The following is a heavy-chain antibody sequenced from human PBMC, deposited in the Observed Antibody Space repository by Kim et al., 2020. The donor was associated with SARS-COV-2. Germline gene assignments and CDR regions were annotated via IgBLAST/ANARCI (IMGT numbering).Heavy chain of an antibody. CDR3: ARDYGRSFDL. D-gene: IGHD4-17*01. V-gene: IGHV3-7*01. Sequence: DAVRGQFTMSRDNAKNALSLQMDNLRGEDTAVYYCARDYGRSFDLWGQGTLVTVSS. J-gene: IGHJ4*02.